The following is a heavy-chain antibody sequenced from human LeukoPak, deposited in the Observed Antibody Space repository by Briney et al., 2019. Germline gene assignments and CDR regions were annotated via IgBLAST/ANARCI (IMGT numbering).Heavy chain of an antibody. CDR2: INHSGST. Sequence: SETLSLTCAVYGGSFSGYYWSWIRQPPGKGLEWIGEINHSGSTNYNPSLKSRVTTSVDTSKNQFSLKLSSVTAADTAVYYCARGRPYDILTGYLDYWGQGTLVTVSS. CDR1: GGSFSGYY. V-gene: IGHV4-34*01. D-gene: IGHD3-9*01. CDR3: ARGRPYDILTGYLDY. J-gene: IGHJ4*02.